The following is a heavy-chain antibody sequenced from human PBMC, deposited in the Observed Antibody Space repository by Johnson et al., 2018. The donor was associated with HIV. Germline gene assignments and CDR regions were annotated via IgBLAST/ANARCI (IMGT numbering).Heavy chain of an antibody. J-gene: IGHJ3*02. D-gene: IGHD6-13*01. Sequence: QMQLVESGGGVVQPGRSLRLSCAASGFTFSSYAMHGVRQAPGKGLEWVAVISYDGSKKYYADSGKGRFTISRDKSKNTLYLQMNSLRAEDTAVYYCARDKYPPTAAAGTDAFDIWGQGTMVTVSS. CDR1: GFTFSSYA. CDR3: ARDKYPPTAAAGTDAFDI. CDR2: ISYDGSKK. V-gene: IGHV3-30*04.